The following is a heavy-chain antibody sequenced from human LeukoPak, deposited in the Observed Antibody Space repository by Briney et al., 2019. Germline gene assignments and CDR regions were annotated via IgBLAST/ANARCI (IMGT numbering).Heavy chain of an antibody. J-gene: IGHJ6*02. D-gene: IGHD3-22*01. Sequence: PGGSLRLSCAASGFTFSSYAMSWVRQAPGKGLEWVSYISSSSSTIYYADSVKGRFTISRDNAKNSLYLQMNSLRDEDTAVYYCARDDYDSSGYYYGMDVWGQGTTVTVSS. CDR2: ISSSSSTI. CDR3: ARDDYDSSGYYYGMDV. V-gene: IGHV3-48*02. CDR1: GFTFSSYA.